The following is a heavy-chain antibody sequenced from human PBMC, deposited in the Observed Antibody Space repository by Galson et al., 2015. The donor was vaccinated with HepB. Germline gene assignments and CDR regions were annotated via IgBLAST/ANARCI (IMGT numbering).Heavy chain of an antibody. Sequence: GFTFTSSAMQWVRQARGQRLEWIGWIVVGSGNTNYAQKFQERVTITRDMSTSTAYMELSSLRSEDTAVYYCAAASITIFGVVIHAFDIWGQGTMVTVSS. CDR1: GFTFTSSA. J-gene: IGHJ3*02. D-gene: IGHD3-3*01. CDR2: IVVGSGNT. CDR3: AAASITIFGVVIHAFDI. V-gene: IGHV1-58*02.